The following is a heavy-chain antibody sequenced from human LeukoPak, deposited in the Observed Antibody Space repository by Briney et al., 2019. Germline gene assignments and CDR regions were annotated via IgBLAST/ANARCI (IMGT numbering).Heavy chain of an antibody. J-gene: IGHJ4*02. Sequence: PSETLSLTCTVSGGSISSYYWSWIRQPPGKGLDWIGYIYYSGSTNYNPSLKSRVTISVDTSKNQFSLKLSSVTAADTAVYYCARGRSSSSWPLYYLDYWGQGTLVTVSS. CDR2: IYYSGST. D-gene: IGHD6-13*01. CDR3: ARGRSSSSWPLYYLDY. CDR1: GGSISSYY. V-gene: IGHV4-59*01.